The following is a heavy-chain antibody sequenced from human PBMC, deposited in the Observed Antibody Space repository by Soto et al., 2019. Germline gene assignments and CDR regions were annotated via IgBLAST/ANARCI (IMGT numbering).Heavy chain of an antibody. Sequence: QVQLVESGGGLVKPGGSLRLSCAASGFTFSDYYMSWIRQAPGKGLEWVSYISSSGSTIYYADSVKGRFTISRDNAKNSLYLQMNSLRAEDTAVYYCARRIGYCSGRSCYAYYYYMDVWGKGTTVTVSS. D-gene: IGHD2-15*01. V-gene: IGHV3-11*01. CDR2: ISSSGSTI. CDR1: GFTFSDYY. J-gene: IGHJ6*03. CDR3: ARRIGYCSGRSCYAYYYYMDV.